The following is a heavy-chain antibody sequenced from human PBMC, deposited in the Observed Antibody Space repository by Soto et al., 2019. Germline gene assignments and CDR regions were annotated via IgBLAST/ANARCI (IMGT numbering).Heavy chain of an antibody. Sequence: PSETPSLTCTVSGGSISGYYWSWIRQPPGKGLEWIGYMYNTGSTVYNPSFKSRVTISVDTSKNQFSLKLSSVTAADTAVYYCARYCISTSCYPYYYYGMDVWGQGTTVTVSS. CDR1: GGSISGYY. D-gene: IGHD2-2*01. CDR3: ARYCISTSCYPYYYYGMDV. V-gene: IGHV4-59*08. J-gene: IGHJ6*02. CDR2: MYNTGST.